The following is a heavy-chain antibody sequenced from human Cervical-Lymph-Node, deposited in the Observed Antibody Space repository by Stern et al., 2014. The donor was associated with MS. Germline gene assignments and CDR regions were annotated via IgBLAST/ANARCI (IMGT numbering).Heavy chain of an antibody. CDR3: ARDSPSWGWCFDY. V-gene: IGHV3-11*01. J-gene: IGHJ4*02. CDR1: GFTFSDYY. Sequence: VQLEESGGGLVKPGGSLRLSCAASGFTFSDYYMSWIRQAPGQGMEWVSYISSSGSTISYADSVKGRFTISRDNAKNSLYLQMNSLRAEDTAVYYCARDSPSWGWCFDYWGQGTLVTVSS. D-gene: IGHD6-19*01. CDR2: ISSSGSTI.